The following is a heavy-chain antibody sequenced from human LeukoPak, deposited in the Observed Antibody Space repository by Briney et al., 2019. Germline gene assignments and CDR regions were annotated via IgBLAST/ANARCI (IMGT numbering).Heavy chain of an antibody. V-gene: IGHV4-39*07. CDR2: IYFSGST. J-gene: IGHJ4*02. CDR1: GGSISSRNYY. D-gene: IGHD3-9*01. Sequence: SETLSLTCTVSGGSISSRNYYWGWIRQTPGKGLEWIGSIYFSGSTYYNPSLKSPFTISVDTSKNQFSLKLSSVTAADTAIYYCASHYDILTGLAYFDYWGQGTLVTVSS. CDR3: ASHYDILTGLAYFDY.